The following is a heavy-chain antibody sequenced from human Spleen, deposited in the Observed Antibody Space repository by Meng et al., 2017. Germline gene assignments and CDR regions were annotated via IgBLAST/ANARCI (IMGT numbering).Heavy chain of an antibody. Sequence: QVQLHQWGEGLLKPSETRSLTCVVSGGSFSDYYWSWIRQPPGKGLEWIGEINHSGSTNYNPSLESRATISVDTSQNNLSLKLSSVTAADSAVYYCARGPTTMAHDFDYWGQGTLVTVSS. CDR2: INHSGST. J-gene: IGHJ4*02. D-gene: IGHD4-11*01. V-gene: IGHV4-34*01. CDR3: ARGPTTMAHDFDY. CDR1: GGSFSDYY.